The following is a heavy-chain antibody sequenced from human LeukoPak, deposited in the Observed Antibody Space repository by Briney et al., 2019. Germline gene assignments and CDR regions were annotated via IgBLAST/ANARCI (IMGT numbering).Heavy chain of an antibody. D-gene: IGHD4-17*01. CDR2: IYPGDSDT. CDR1: GYRFTSYW. Sequence: GESLKISCKGSGYRFTSYWIGWVRQMPGKGLEWVGIIYPGDSDTTYSPSFQGQVTISADKSISTAYLQWSSLKASDTAMYYCARQGPPWVTTENWFDPWGQGTLATVSS. J-gene: IGHJ5*02. CDR3: ARQGPPWVTTENWFDP. V-gene: IGHV5-51*01.